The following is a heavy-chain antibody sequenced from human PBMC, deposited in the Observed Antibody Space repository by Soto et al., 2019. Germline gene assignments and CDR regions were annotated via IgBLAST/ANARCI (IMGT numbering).Heavy chain of an antibody. Sequence: GGSLRLSCSASGFTFSGSAMTWVRQAPGKWLEYVSSITSSGSEVFHADSVKGRFTISRDNSKNTLYLQMNSLRAEDTAVYYCAKDPIPCSGGSCYQGWFDPWGQGTLVTVSS. CDR2: ITSSGSEV. CDR3: AKDPIPCSGGSCYQGWFDP. CDR1: GFTFSGSA. D-gene: IGHD2-15*01. V-gene: IGHV3-23*01. J-gene: IGHJ5*02.